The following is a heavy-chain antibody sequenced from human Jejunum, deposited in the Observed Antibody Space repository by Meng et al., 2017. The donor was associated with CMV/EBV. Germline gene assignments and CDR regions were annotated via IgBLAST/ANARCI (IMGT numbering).Heavy chain of an antibody. CDR1: FTFSDYY. CDR2: NRNKANSYTT. J-gene: IGHJ4*02. Sequence: FTFSDYYLDWVRQDPGKGLEWVGRNRNKANSYTTEYAASVKGRFTISRDDSKNSMYLQMNSLKTEDTAVYYCARADYDSTGYYYFDYWGQGTLVTVSS. CDR3: ARADYDSTGYYYFDY. V-gene: IGHV3-72*01. D-gene: IGHD3-22*01.